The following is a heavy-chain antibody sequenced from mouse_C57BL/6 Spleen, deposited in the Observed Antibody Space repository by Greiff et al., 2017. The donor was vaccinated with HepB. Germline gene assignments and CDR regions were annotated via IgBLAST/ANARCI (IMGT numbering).Heavy chain of an antibody. Sequence: QVQLQQSGAELVKPGASVKMSCKASGYTFPSYWITWVKQRPGQGLEWIGDIYPGSGSTNYNEKFKSKATLTVDTYYSTAYMQLSSLTSEDSAVYYCATTTVEPGYAMDYWGQGTSVTVSS. CDR3: ATTTVEPGYAMDY. CDR2: IYPGSGST. V-gene: IGHV1-55*01. J-gene: IGHJ4*01. D-gene: IGHD1-1*01. CDR1: GYTFPSYW.